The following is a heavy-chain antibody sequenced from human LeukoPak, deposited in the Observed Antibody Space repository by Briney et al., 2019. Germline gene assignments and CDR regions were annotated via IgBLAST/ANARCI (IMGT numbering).Heavy chain of an antibody. J-gene: IGHJ6*02. V-gene: IGHV4-61*01. D-gene: IGHD3-9*01. CDR3: ARVLRYFDWSNPYYGMDV. CDR1: GGSVSSGSYY. CDR2: IYYSGST. Sequence: SGTLSLTCTVSGGSVSSGSYYWSWIRQPPGKGLEWIGYIYYSGSTNYNPSLKSRVTISVDTSKNQFSLKLSSVTAADTAVYYCARVLRYFDWSNPYYGMDVWGQGTTVTVSS.